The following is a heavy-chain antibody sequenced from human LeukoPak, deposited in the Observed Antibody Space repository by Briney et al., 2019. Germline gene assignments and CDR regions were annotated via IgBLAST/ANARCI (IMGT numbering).Heavy chain of an antibody. V-gene: IGHV4-39*07. J-gene: IGHJ4*02. CDR3: TRDSSDFWSGLEGDYFDY. CDR1: GGSISSSSFY. Sequence: SETLSLTCTISGGSISSSSFYWGWVRQPPGKGLEWITSIYYTGATYYNPSLKSRVTIAVDTSKTQFSLKLRSVTAEDTAVYYCTRDSSDFWSGLEGDYFDYWGQGTLVTVSS. CDR2: IYYTGAT. D-gene: IGHD3-3*01.